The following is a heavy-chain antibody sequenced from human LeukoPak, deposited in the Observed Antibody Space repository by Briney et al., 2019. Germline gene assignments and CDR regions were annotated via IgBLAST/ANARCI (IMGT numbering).Heavy chain of an antibody. CDR3: ALEVVVAATSYFDY. J-gene: IGHJ4*02. D-gene: IGHD2-15*01. V-gene: IGHV3-23*01. Sequence: GGSLRLSCAASGFTFSSYSMNWVRQAPGKGLEWVSAISGSGGSTYYADSVKGRFTISRDNSKNTLYLQMNSLRAEDTAVYYCALEVVVAATSYFDYWGQGTLVTVSS. CDR2: ISGSGGST. CDR1: GFTFSSYS.